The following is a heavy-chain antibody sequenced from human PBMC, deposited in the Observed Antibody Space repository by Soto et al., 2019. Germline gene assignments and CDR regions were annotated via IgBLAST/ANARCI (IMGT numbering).Heavy chain of an antibody. D-gene: IGHD6-19*01. Sequence: SETLSLTCAVYGGSFSGYYWSWIRQPPGKGLEWIGEINHSGSTNYNPSLKSRVTISVDTSKNQFSLKLSSVTAADTAVYYCARESGSGWYVWFDPWGQGTLVTVSS. J-gene: IGHJ5*02. CDR3: ARESGSGWYVWFDP. V-gene: IGHV4-34*01. CDR2: INHSGST. CDR1: GGSFSGYY.